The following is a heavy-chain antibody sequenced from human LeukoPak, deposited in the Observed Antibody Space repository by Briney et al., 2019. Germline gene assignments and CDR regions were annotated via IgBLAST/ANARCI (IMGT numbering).Heavy chain of an antibody. CDR1: GFMFSTHA. J-gene: IGHJ4*02. CDR2: ISYEGSDK. CDR3: ADFGSGSYCFDY. Sequence: GSLRLSCAASGFMFSTHAIHWVRQAPGKGLEWVALISYEGSDKYYADSVKGRFIISRDNSKNTLYLQMNSLRAEDTAVYYCADFGSGSYCFDYWGQGTLVTVSS. D-gene: IGHD3-10*01. V-gene: IGHV3-30*03.